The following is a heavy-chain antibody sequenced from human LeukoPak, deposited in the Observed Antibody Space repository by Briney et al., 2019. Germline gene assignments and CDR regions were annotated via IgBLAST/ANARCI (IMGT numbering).Heavy chain of an antibody. D-gene: IGHD3/OR15-3a*01. CDR1: GGSITRSSYH. V-gene: IGHV4-39*01. Sequence: SETLSLTCTVSGGSITRSSYHWGWIRQPPGKGLEWIGSIYYSGNTYYNASLKSQVSISIDTSKNQFSLKLTSVTAADTAVYYCARQTGSGLFILPGGQGTLVPVPS. CDR3: ARQTGSGLFILP. CDR2: IYYSGNT. J-gene: IGHJ4*02.